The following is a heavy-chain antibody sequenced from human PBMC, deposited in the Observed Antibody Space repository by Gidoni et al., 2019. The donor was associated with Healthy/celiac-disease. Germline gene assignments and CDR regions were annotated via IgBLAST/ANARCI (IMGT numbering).Heavy chain of an antibody. CDR3: ARGKAPYYYDSSGYYYNY. Sequence: EVQLLESGGGLVQPGGSLRLSCAASGFTFSSSAMSWVRQAPGQGLAWIAAISGSGGSTYYADSVKGRFTISRDNSKNTLYLQMNSLRAEDTAVYYCARGKAPYYYDSSGYYYNYWGQGTLVTVSS. D-gene: IGHD3-22*01. CDR1: GFTFSSSA. J-gene: IGHJ4*02. CDR2: ISGSGGST. V-gene: IGHV3-23*01.